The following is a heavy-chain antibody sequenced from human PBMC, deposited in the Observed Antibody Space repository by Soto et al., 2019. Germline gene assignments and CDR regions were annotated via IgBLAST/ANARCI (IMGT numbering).Heavy chain of an antibody. Sequence: SETLSLTCTVSGGSISSSSYYWGWIRQPPGKGLEWIGTIYYSGSTYYNPSLKSRVTISVDTSRNQFSLKLTSATAADTAVYYCARSAYRSGWLDYWGQGTLVTVS. V-gene: IGHV4-39*01. CDR2: IYYSGST. J-gene: IGHJ4*02. D-gene: IGHD6-19*01. CDR3: ARSAYRSGWLDY. CDR1: GGSISSSSYY.